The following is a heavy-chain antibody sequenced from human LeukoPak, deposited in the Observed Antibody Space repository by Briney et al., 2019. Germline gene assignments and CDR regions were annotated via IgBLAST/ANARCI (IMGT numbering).Heavy chain of an antibody. D-gene: IGHD3-10*02. CDR2: IYYSGST. J-gene: IGHJ6*03. V-gene: IGHV4-59*12. Sequence: PSETLSLTCTVSGGSISSYYWSWIRQPPGKGLEWIGYIYYSGSTNYNPSLKSRVTISVDTSKNQFSLKLSSVTAADTAVYYCARDVRGSMDVWGKGTTVTVSS. CDR3: ARDVRGSMDV. CDR1: GGSISSYY.